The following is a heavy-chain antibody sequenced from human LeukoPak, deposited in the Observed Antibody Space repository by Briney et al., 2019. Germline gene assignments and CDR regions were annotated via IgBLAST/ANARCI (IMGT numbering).Heavy chain of an antibody. CDR2: IYYSGST. D-gene: IGHD3-22*01. Sequence: PSETLSLTCTVSGGSISSYYWSWIRQPPGKGLEWIGYIYYSGSTNYNPSLKSRVTISVDTSKNQFSLKLSSVTAADTAVYYCARHAGYYDSSGYYTRFDYWGQGTLVTVSS. V-gene: IGHV4-59*08. CDR3: ARHAGYYDSSGYYTRFDY. CDR1: GGSISSYY. J-gene: IGHJ4*02.